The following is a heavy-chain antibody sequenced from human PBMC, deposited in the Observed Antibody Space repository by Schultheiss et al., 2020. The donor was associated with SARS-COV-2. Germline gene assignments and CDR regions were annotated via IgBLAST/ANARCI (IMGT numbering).Heavy chain of an antibody. CDR1: GGSFSGYY. Sequence: SETLSLTCAVYGGSFSGYYWSWIRQPPGKGLEWIGEINHSGSTNYNPSLKSRVTISVDTSKNQFSLKLSSVTAADTAVYYCAREMVRAVMAGFRDYYYYYRMEVWGQGTPVTVSS. D-gene: IGHD3-10*01. CDR3: AREMVRAVMAGFRDYYYYYRMEV. J-gene: IGHJ6*02. CDR2: INHSGST. V-gene: IGHV4-34*01.